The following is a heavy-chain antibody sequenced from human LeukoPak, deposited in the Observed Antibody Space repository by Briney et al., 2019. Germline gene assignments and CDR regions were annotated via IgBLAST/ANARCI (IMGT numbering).Heavy chain of an antibody. J-gene: IGHJ6*02. V-gene: IGHV6-1*01. CDR1: GDSVSSNSAA. CDR3: ARDLPRDYCSSTSCPYYYYGMDV. D-gene: IGHD2-2*01. Sequence: SQTLSFTCAISGDSVSSNSAAWNWIRQSPSRGLEWLGRTYYRSKWYNDYAVSVKSRITINPDTSKNQFSLQLNSVTPEDTAVYYCARDLPRDYCSSTSCPYYYYGMDVWGQGTTVTVSS. CDR2: TYYRSKWYN.